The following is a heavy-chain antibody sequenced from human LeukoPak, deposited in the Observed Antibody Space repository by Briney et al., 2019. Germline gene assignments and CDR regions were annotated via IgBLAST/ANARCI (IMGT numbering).Heavy chain of an antibody. J-gene: IGHJ4*02. CDR2: VSTGGDVT. CDR3: ARDRAWNYFDY. CDR1: GFTFRRYG. Sequence: GGSLRLSCAASGFTFRRYGMSWVRQAPGKGLEWVSVVSTGGDVTDYADSVKGRFTISRDNSKNTLYLQMDSLRAEDTAVYYCARDRAWNYFDYWGQGTLVTVSS. D-gene: IGHD3-3*01. V-gene: IGHV3-23*01.